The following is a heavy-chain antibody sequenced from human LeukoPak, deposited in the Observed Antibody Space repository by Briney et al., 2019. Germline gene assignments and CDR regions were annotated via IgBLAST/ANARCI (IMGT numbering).Heavy chain of an antibody. D-gene: IGHD2-15*01. CDR2: ISSSSSTI. J-gene: IGHJ3*02. CDR1: GFTFISYS. Sequence: HPGGSLRLSCAPPGFTFISYSMNWVRRAPGKGLEWVSYISSSSSTIYYADSVKGRFTISRDNAKNSLYLQMNSLRAEDTAVYYCARGLLEDIWGQGTMVTVSS. CDR3: ARGLLEDI. V-gene: IGHV3-48*04.